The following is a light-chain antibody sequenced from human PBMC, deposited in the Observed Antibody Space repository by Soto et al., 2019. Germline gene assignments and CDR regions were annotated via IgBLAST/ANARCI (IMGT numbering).Light chain of an antibody. J-gene: IGKJ1*01. V-gene: IGKV1-5*01. CDR3: QQYTSYSRA. Sequence: DIQMTQSPSTLPASVGDRVTITCRASQSISSWLAWYQQKPGKVPKLLIYDASNLGSGVPSRFSGSGSGTDFTLTISGLQPDDFTTYYCQQYTSYSRAFGQGTKVDI. CDR1: QSISSW. CDR2: DAS.